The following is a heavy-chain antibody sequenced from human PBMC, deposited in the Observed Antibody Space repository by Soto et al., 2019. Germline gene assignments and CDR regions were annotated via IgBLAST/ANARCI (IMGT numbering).Heavy chain of an antibody. D-gene: IGHD5-12*01. Sequence: QVQLQESGPGLVKASQTLSLTCTLSGASVSSAEHYWSWIRQPPGKGLEWIGYTYYSGGSYYNAALQRRVSLSVDTSPNQFSMKLTSVTAADTAVYYCARLSGYDPAGAADKWGPGILVSVSS. CDR1: GASVSSAEHY. CDR3: ARLSGYDPAGAADK. J-gene: IGHJ4*02. V-gene: IGHV4-30-4*01. CDR2: TYYSGGS.